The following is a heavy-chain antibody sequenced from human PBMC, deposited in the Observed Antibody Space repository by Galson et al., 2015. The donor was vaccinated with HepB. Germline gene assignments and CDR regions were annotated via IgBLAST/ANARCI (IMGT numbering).Heavy chain of an antibody. CDR2: IYGDGSSI. D-gene: IGHD4-11*01. J-gene: IGHJ6*02. CDR1: GFTFSSYW. V-gene: IGHV3-74*01. CDR3: ARVLPSTYRQLDV. Sequence: LRLSCAASGFTFSSYWMHWVRQVPGEGLMWVSRIYGDGSSISYADSVKGRFTISRDNAKNTLYLQMNSLRVEDTGVYYCARVLPSTYRQLDVWGQGTTVTVSS.